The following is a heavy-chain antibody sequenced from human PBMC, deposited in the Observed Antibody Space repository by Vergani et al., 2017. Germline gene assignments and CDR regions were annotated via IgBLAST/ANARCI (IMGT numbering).Heavy chain of an antibody. Sequence: EVQLLESGGNLVQPGGSLRLSCAASGFTFTNFAMTWVRQAPGEGLEWVSGISGSGGFTYYADSVKGRFTISRDNSKNTMFLQMNSLRAEDTAVYYCAKDLPYYYGSGSYFDYWGQGTLVTVSS. V-gene: IGHV3-23*01. J-gene: IGHJ4*02. CDR2: ISGSGGFT. CDR3: AKDLPYYYGSGSYFDY. CDR1: GFTFTNFA. D-gene: IGHD3-10*01.